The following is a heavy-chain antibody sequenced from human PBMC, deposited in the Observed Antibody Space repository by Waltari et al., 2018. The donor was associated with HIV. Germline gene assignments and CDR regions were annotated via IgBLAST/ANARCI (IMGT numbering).Heavy chain of an antibody. D-gene: IGHD3-22*01. J-gene: IGHJ3*02. V-gene: IGHV3-30*01. CDR1: GFTFSRYD. CDR3: ARDQTMTRAFDI. Sequence: QVQLVESGGGVVQPGRSLRLSCAASGFTFSRYDMHWVRQAPGKGLEWVAVISYDGSNKSYADSVKGRFTISRDNSKNTLYLQMNSLRAEDTAVYYCARDQTMTRAFDIWGQGTMVTVSS. CDR2: ISYDGSNK.